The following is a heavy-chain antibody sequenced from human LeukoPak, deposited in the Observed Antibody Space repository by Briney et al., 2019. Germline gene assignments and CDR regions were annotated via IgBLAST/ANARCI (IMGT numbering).Heavy chain of an antibody. D-gene: IGHD1-26*01. CDR2: IITYNGNT. Sequence: GESLKISCKGSGYSFTSYGISWVRQAPGQGLEWMGYIITYNGNTNYAQKLQDRVTMTTDTSTSTAYMELRSLRSDDTAVYYCARDTKRPRARWENLGFDPWGQGTLVTVSS. J-gene: IGHJ5*02. CDR3: ARDTKRPRARWENLGFDP. CDR1: GYSFTSYG. V-gene: IGHV1-18*01.